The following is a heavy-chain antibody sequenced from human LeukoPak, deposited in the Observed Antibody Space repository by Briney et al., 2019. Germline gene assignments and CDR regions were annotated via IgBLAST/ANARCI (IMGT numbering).Heavy chain of an antibody. Sequence: GGSLRLSCAASGFTFSSHAMHWVRQAPGKGLEWVAVILYDGSNKYYADSVKGRFTISRDNSKNTLYLQMNSLRAEDTAVYYCAKDGPSSSWGKFDYWGQGTLVTVSS. V-gene: IGHV3-30*04. J-gene: IGHJ4*02. CDR3: AKDGPSSSWGKFDY. CDR1: GFTFSSHA. D-gene: IGHD6-13*01. CDR2: ILYDGSNK.